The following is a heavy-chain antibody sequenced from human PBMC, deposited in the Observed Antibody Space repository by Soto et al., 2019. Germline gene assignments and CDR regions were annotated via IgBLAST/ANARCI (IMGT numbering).Heavy chain of an antibody. CDR2: IYSGGNT. J-gene: IGHJ6*02. D-gene: IGHD2-2*01. CDR1: GFTFSNAW. V-gene: IGHV3-66*01. Sequence: GRSLRLSCAASGFTFSNAWMSWVRQAPGKGLEWVAVIYSGGNTYYADSVKGRFTISRDNSKNMLYLQMNNLRVEDTAVYYCARGASIAVVTALDVLGQGNTVTVS. CDR3: ARGASIAVVTALDV.